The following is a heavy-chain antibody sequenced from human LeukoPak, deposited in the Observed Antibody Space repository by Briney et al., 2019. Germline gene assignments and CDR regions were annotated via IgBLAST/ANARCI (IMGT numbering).Heavy chain of an antibody. CDR3: ATGYSSTWYYLDY. CDR1: GDSISSYY. D-gene: IGHD6-13*01. CDR2: IYHSGST. V-gene: IGHV4-59*01. Sequence: SETLSLTCTVSGDSISSYYWSWIRQPPGKGLEWIGYIYHSGSTNYNPSLKSRVTISADTSKGQFSLKLASVTAADTAVYYCATGYSSTWYYLDYWGQGTLVTVSS. J-gene: IGHJ4*02.